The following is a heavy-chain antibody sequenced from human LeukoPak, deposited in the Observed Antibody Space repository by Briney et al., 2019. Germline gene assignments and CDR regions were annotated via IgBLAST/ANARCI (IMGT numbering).Heavy chain of an antibody. V-gene: IGHV3-30*04. Sequence: PGGSLRLSCAASGFTFSNYAMSWVRQAPGKGLEWLTVISFDGGNKFYADSVKGRFTISRDNSKNTLYLQLNSLRAEDTALYYCARDNPPDYWGQGTLVTVSS. CDR1: GFTFSNYA. J-gene: IGHJ4*02. CDR3: ARDNPPDY. CDR2: ISFDGGNK.